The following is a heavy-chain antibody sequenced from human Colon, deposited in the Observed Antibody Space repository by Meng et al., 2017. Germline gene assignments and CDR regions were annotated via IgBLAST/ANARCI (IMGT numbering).Heavy chain of an antibody. D-gene: IGHD4-17*01. CDR1: GFTFSSFW. V-gene: IGHV3-74*01. Sequence: EGQVVESGGGLVQPGGSLRLSCAASGFTFSSFWMHWVRQAPGKGLVWVSRINYDGTITNYADSVKGRFTISRDNAKNTLSLQVNSLRAEDTAVYYCARATTVTRIDSWGRGTLVTVSS. CDR3: ARATTVTRIDS. J-gene: IGHJ2*01. CDR2: INYDGTIT.